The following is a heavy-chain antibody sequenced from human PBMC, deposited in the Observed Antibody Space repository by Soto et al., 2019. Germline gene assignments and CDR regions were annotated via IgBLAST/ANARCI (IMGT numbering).Heavy chain of an antibody. J-gene: IGHJ4*02. CDR2: INAGNGNT. D-gene: IGHD3-22*01. CDR1: GYTFTSYA. Sequence: GASVKVSCKASGYTFTSYAMHWVRQAPGQRLEWMGWINAGNGNTKYSQKFQGRVTMTRDTSITTAYMELSSLRSEDTAVYYCARGLRINYDSSGSAGYWGQGTLVTVFS. CDR3: ARGLRINYDSSGSAGY. V-gene: IGHV1-3*01.